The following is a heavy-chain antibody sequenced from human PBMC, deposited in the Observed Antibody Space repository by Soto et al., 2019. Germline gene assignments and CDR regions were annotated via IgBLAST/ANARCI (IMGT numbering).Heavy chain of an antibody. Sequence: GGSLRLSCAASGFTFSSYAMHWVRQAPGKGLEWVAVISYDGSNKYYADSVKGRFTISRDNSKNTLYLQMNSLRAEDTAVYYCARDHSSGWYPGRFDYWGQGTLVTVSS. J-gene: IGHJ4*02. CDR2: ISYDGSNK. D-gene: IGHD6-19*01. CDR1: GFTFSSYA. V-gene: IGHV3-30-3*01. CDR3: ARDHSSGWYPGRFDY.